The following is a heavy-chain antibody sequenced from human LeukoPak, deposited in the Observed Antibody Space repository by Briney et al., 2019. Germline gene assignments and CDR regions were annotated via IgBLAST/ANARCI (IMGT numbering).Heavy chain of an antibody. V-gene: IGHV4-4*07. CDR2: IYTSGST. J-gene: IGHJ4*02. Sequence: SETLSLTCTVSGGSISSYYWSWIRQPAGKGLEWIGRIYTSGSTNYNPSLESRVTMSVDTSKNQFSLKLSSVTAADTAVYYCARDHTHFGSGSYYDYWGQGTLVTVSS. CDR1: GGSISSYY. CDR3: ARDHTHFGSGSYYDY. D-gene: IGHD3-10*01.